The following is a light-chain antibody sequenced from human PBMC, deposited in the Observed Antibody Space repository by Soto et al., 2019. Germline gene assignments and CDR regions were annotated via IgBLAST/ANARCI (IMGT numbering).Light chain of an antibody. V-gene: IGKV3-15*01. CDR3: QQYNKWRT. CDR2: DSS. CDR1: QSIDWK. J-gene: IGKJ1*01. Sequence: EFVCTQAPSTRSLAHRERATLRCRASQSIDWKVAWYQQKPGQAPRLVIYDSSIRATGIPARFSGSGSGTEFTLSISSLQSEDFALYYCQQYNKWRTFGQGTKVDIK.